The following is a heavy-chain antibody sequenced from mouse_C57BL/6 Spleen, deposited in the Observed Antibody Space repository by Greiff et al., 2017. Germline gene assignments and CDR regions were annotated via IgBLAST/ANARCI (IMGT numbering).Heavy chain of an antibody. Sequence: EVQLQQSGPELVKPGASVKISCKASGYTFTDYYMNWVKQSHGKSLEWIGDINPNNGGTSYNQKFKGKATLTVDKSSSTAYMELRSLTSEDSAVYYCARSGWSYGGYFDDWGQGTTLTVSS. V-gene: IGHV1-26*01. D-gene: IGHD1-1*01. CDR2: INPNNGGT. J-gene: IGHJ2*01. CDR1: GYTFTDYY. CDR3: ARSGWSYGGYFDD.